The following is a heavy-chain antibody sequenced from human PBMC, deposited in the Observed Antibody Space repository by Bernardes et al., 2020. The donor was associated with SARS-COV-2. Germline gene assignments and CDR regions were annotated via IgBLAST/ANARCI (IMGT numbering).Heavy chain of an antibody. CDR2: IYSGGIT. CDR3: ASTPVTMILVVITYYYFDL. D-gene: IGHD3-22*01. V-gene: IGHV4-39*01. CDR1: GDSVSSISYF. J-gene: IGHJ2*01. Sequence: SEPLSLTCTVSGDSVSSISYFWGWLLQPPGKGLEWIGSIYSGGITYYNPSLKSRATISVDTSKNQFSLQLTSVTAADTAMYYCASTPVTMILVVITYYYFDLWGRGTLVTVSS.